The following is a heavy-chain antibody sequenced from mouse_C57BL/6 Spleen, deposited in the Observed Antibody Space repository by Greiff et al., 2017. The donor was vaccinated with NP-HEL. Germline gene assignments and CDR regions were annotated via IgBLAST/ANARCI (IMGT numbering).Heavy chain of an antibody. Sequence: VQGVESGAELVRPGTSVKMSCKASGYTFTNYWIGWAKQRPGHGLEWIGDIYPGGGYTNYNEKFKGKATLTADKSSSTAYMQFSSLTSEDSAIYYCARTDSSGYDYWGQGTTLTVSS. CDR1: GYTFTNYW. J-gene: IGHJ2*01. V-gene: IGHV1-63*01. D-gene: IGHD3-2*02. CDR3: ARTDSSGYDY. CDR2: IYPGGGYT.